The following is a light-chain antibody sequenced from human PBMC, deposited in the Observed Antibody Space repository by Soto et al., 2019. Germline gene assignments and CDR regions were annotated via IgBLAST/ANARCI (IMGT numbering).Light chain of an antibody. CDR3: QQYENLPT. V-gene: IGKV1-33*01. CDR1: QNINNY. Sequence: DIRMTQSPSSLSSSVGDMFTISCQASQNINNYLNWYQQKPGRAPKLLIYDASNLEAGVPSRFRGSGSGTDFTFTISRLQPEDIATYYCQQYENLPTFGQGTRLEI. J-gene: IGKJ5*01. CDR2: DAS.